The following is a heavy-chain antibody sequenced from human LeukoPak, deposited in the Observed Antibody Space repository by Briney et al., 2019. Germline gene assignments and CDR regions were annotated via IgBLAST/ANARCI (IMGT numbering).Heavy chain of an antibody. CDR2: IIPIFGTA. CDR1: GYTFTSYG. V-gene: IGHV1-69*13. J-gene: IGHJ3*02. Sequence: ASVKVSCKASGYTFTSYGISWVRQAPGQGLEWMGGIIPIFGTANYAQKFQGRVTITADESTSTAYMELSSLRSEDTAVYYCARDRTTGTIDAFDIWGQGTMVTVSS. D-gene: IGHD1-1*01. CDR3: ARDRTTGTIDAFDI.